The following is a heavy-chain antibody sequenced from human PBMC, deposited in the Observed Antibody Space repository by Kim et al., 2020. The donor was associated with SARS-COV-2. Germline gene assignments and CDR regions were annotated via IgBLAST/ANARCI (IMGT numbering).Heavy chain of an antibody. V-gene: IGHV4-34*01. CDR3: ARGRALTGIAAAGGP. CDR2: INHSGST. J-gene: IGHJ4*02. D-gene: IGHD6-13*01. Sequence: SETLSLTCAVYGGSFSGYYWSWIRQPPGKGLEWIGEINHSGSTNYNPSLKSRVTISVDTSKNQFSLKLSSVTAADTAVYYCARGRALTGIAAAGGPWGQGTLVTVSS. CDR1: GGSFSGYY.